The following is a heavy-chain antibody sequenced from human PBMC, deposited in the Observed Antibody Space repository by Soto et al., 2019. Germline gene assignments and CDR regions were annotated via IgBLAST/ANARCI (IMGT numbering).Heavy chain of an antibody. V-gene: IGHV1-8*01. J-gene: IGHJ6*04. CDR1: GYTFTSYD. CDR3: ARSQPYYDFWSGYYMDV. CDR2: MNPNSGNT. Sequence: QVQLVQSGAEVKKPGASVKVSCKASGYTFTSYDINWVRQATGQGLEWMGWMNPNSGNTGYAQKFQGRVTMTRNTSISTAYMELSSLRSEDTAVYYCARSQPYYDFWSGYYMDVWGKGTTVTVSS. D-gene: IGHD3-3*01.